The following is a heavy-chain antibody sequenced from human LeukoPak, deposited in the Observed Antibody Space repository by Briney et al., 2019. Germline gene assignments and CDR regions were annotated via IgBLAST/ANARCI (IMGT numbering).Heavy chain of an antibody. J-gene: IGHJ5*01. CDR1: GFTFSSYA. CDR3: AKGHIVVVPAAIGYNWFDS. D-gene: IGHD2-2*01. V-gene: IGHV3-23*01. Sequence: PGGSLRLSCAASGFTFSSYAMSWVRQAPGKGLEWVSAISGSGGSTYYADSVKGRFTISRDNSKNTLYLQMNSLRAEDTAVYYCAKGHIVVVPAAIGYNWFDSWGQGTLVTVSS. CDR2: ISGSGGST.